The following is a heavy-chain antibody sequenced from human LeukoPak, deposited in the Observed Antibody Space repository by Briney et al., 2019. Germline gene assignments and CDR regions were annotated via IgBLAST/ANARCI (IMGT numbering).Heavy chain of an antibody. CDR1: GGSISSYY. CDR2: IYYSGST. D-gene: IGHD3-10*01. J-gene: IGHJ4*02. Sequence: NPSETLSLTCTVSGGSISSYYWSWIRQPPGKGLEWIGYIYYSGSTNYNPSLKSRVTISVDTSKNQFSLKLSSVTAADTAVYYCARGVVRGVPIDYWGQGALVTVSS. V-gene: IGHV4-59*01. CDR3: ARGVVRGVPIDY.